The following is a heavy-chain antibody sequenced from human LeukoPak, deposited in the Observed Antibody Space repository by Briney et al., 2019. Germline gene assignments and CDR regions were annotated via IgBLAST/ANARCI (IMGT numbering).Heavy chain of an antibody. D-gene: IGHD1-26*01. CDR2: IIPIFGSA. CDR3: ARVGRSRGSLPNSYYYMDV. Sequence: SVTVSCKASGDIFNSYSISWVRQAPGQGLEWMGGIIPIFGSANYAQTFQGRVTITTDQSTSTAYMELSSLSSEDTAVYYCARVGRSRGSLPNSYYYMDVWGKGTTVTVSS. V-gene: IGHV1-69*05. CDR1: GDIFNSYS. J-gene: IGHJ6*03.